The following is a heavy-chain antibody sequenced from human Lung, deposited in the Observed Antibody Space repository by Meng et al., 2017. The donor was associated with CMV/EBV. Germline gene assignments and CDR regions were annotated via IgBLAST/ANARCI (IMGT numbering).Heavy chain of an antibody. V-gene: IGHV1-8*01. Sequence: SVNVSCKASGYTFTSYDIRWMRQAPGQGLEWMGWMNPNSGNTDSAQNFQGRVTMTRNTSISTAYMELSSLRSEDTAVYYCARAVYCIGTTCFFYPMDVWGQGTTVTVSS. CDR3: ARAVYCIGTTCFFYPMDV. D-gene: IGHD2-2*01. J-gene: IGHJ6*02. CDR1: GYTFTSYD. CDR2: MNPNSGNT.